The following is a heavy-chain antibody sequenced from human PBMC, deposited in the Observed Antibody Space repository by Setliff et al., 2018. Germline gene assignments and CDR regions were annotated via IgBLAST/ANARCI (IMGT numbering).Heavy chain of an antibody. D-gene: IGHD6-13*01. V-gene: IGHV4-38-2*01. Sequence: SETLSLTCAVSGYSIRSGNYCGWIRQPPGKGLEWIGIISHSGSAYYNPSVKSRVTISLDMSKNQFSLKLSTVTAADTAVYYGARSAEYSSSWLFYYMDVWGKGTTVTVSS. CDR1: GYSIRSGNY. CDR3: ARSAEYSSSWLFYYMDV. J-gene: IGHJ6*03. CDR2: ISHSGSA.